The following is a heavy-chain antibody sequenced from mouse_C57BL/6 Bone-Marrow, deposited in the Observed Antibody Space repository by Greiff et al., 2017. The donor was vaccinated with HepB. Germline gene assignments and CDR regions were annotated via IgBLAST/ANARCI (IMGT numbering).Heavy chain of an antibody. J-gene: IGHJ3*01. Sequence: VQLQQSGPELVKPGASVKISCKASGYTFTDYYMNWVKQSHGKSLEWIGDINPNNGGTSYNQKFKGKATLTVDKSSSTAYMELRSLTSEDSAVYYCARRYYDYEGFAYWGQGTLVTVSA. V-gene: IGHV1-26*01. CDR1: GYTFTDYY. CDR2: INPNNGGT. D-gene: IGHD2-4*01. CDR3: ARRYYDYEGFAY.